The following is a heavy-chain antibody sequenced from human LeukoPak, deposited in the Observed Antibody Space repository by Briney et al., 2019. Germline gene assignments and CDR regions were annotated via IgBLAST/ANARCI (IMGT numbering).Heavy chain of an antibody. V-gene: IGHV1-18*04. CDR2: ISAYNGNT. D-gene: IGHD3-9*01. CDR3: ARGPEGFDWLPRVDP. Sequence: ASVTISCKASGYTFTRFGISWVGQAPGQGLEWMGRISAYNGNTNYAQRLQGRVTMTTDTSTSTAYMELRSLRSDDTAVYYCARGPEGFDWLPRVDPWGQGTLVTVSS. CDR1: GYTFTRFG. J-gene: IGHJ5*02.